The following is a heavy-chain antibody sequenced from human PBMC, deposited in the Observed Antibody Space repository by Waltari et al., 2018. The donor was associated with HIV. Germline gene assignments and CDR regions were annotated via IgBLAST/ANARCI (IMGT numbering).Heavy chain of an antibody. Sequence: QVQLVQSGAEAKKPVASVKVSCQASGYTFPCYDINWVRQAPGQGLAWMGWINPNSANTGYAQSLHGRVTMTRNTSIGTAYMELSSLRSEDTAVYYCARNGVRGDRYFDYWGQGTLVTVSS. V-gene: IGHV1-8*01. CDR2: INPNSANT. CDR3: ARNGVRGDRYFDY. D-gene: IGHD3-16*01. J-gene: IGHJ4*02. CDR1: GYTFPCYD.